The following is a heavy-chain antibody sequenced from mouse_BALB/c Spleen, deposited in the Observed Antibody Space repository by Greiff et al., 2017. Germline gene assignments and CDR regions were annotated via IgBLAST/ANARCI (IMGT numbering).Heavy chain of an antibody. CDR3: ARDGYYNAMDY. J-gene: IGHJ4*01. Sequence: EVQGVESGGGLVKPGGSLKLSCAASGFTFSSYAMSWVRQTPEKRLEWVASISSGGSTYYPDSVKGRFTISRDNARNILYLQMSSLRSEDTAMYYCARDGYYNAMDYWGQGTSVTVSS. V-gene: IGHV5-6-5*01. D-gene: IGHD2-2*01. CDR2: ISSGGST. CDR1: GFTFSSYA.